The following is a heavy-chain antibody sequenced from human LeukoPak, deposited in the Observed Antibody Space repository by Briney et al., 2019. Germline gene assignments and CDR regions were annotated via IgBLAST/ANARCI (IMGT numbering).Heavy chain of an antibody. CDR1: GFSFSSYG. CDR3: AKQTYYYDSSGHAFDY. D-gene: IGHD3-22*01. Sequence: SGGSLRLSCAASGFSFSSYGMHWVRQAPGKGLEWVAVIWYDGSNKYYADSVKGRFTISRDNSKNTLYLQMNRLRAEDTAVYYCAKQTYYYDSSGHAFDYWGQGTLVTVSS. V-gene: IGHV3-33*06. J-gene: IGHJ4*02. CDR2: IWYDGSNK.